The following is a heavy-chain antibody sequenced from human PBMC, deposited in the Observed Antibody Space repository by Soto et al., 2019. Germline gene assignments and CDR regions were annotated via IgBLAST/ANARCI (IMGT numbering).Heavy chain of an antibody. CDR2: IYYSGST. CDR1: GCSISIYY. D-gene: IGHD2-15*01. Sequence: PSETLSLTCTVSGCSISIYYWSWIRQPPGKGLEWIGYIYYSGSTNYNPSLKSRVTISVDTSKNQFSLKLSSVTAADAAVYYCARHGNYYYYMDVWGKGTTVTVSS. CDR3: ARHGNYYYYMDV. J-gene: IGHJ6*03. V-gene: IGHV4-59*08.